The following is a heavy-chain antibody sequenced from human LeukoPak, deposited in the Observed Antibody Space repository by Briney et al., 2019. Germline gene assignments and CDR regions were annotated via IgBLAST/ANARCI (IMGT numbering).Heavy chain of an antibody. Sequence: PGGSLRLSCAASGFTFSSYAMSWVRQAPGQGLEWVSLTSTSGGRTYYADSVKGRFTISRDNSKNTLYLQMNSLRAEDTAVYYCARVSSGWPFDFWGQGTLVTVSS. J-gene: IGHJ4*02. CDR2: TSTSGGRT. V-gene: IGHV3-23*01. D-gene: IGHD6-19*01. CDR1: GFTFSSYA. CDR3: ARVSSGWPFDF.